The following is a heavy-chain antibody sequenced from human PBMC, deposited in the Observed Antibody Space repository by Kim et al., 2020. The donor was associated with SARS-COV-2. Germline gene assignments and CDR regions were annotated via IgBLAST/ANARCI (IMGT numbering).Heavy chain of an antibody. D-gene: IGHD4-4*01. Sequence: GGSLRLSCAASGFTFSGYSMNWVRQAPGKGLEWVSYISSSSSTIYYADSVKGRFTISRDNAKNTLYLQMNSLRDEDTAVYYCARDLFRIWRPIGLQHGMDVWGQGTTVTVSS. V-gene: IGHV3-48*02. CDR1: GFTFSGYS. CDR3: ARDLFRIWRPIGLQHGMDV. J-gene: IGHJ6*02. CDR2: ISSSSSTI.